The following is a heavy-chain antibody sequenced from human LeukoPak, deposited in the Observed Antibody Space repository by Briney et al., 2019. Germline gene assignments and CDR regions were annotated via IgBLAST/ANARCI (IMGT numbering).Heavy chain of an antibody. CDR1: GGSFSGYY. D-gene: IGHD1-7*01. V-gene: IGHV4-34*01. CDR2: INRSGST. Sequence: PSETLSITCAVYGGSFSGYYWSWIRQPPEKGLEWIGEINRSGSTNYNPSLKSRVTISVDTSKNQFSLKLSSATAADTAVYYCARNYHNWFDPWGQGTLVTVSS. J-gene: IGHJ5*02. CDR3: ARNYHNWFDP.